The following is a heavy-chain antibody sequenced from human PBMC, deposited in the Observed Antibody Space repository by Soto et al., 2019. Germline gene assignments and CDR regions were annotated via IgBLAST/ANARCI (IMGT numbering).Heavy chain of an antibody. CDR1: GGSISSGGYY. D-gene: IGHD3-10*01. J-gene: IGHJ3*02. V-gene: IGHV4-31*03. Sequence: SETLSLTCTVSGGSISSGGYYWSWIRQHPGKGLEWIGYIYYSGSTYYNPSLKSRVTISVDTSKNQFSLKLSSVTAADTAVYYCARGLMVRGVMRAFDIWGQGTMVTVSS. CDR2: IYYSGST. CDR3: ARGLMVRGVMRAFDI.